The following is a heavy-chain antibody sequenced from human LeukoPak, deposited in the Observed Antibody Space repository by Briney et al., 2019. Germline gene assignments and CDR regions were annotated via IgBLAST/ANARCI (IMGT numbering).Heavy chain of an antibody. V-gene: IGHV3-48*03. CDR2: ITISGNTR. D-gene: IGHD2-2*01. J-gene: IGHJ5*02. CDR1: GFSFSTYE. CDR3: ARGDPYADL. Sequence: GGSLRLSYAASGFSFSTYEMNWVRQAPGKGLEWVSDITISGNTRNYADSVKGRFTISRDNARNSLYLQMNSLRVEDTAVYYCARGDPYADLWGQGTLVTVAS.